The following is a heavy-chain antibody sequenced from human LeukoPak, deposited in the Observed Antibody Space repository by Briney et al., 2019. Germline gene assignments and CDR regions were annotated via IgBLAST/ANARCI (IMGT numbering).Heavy chain of an antibody. CDR3: ARDRYLWWAQH. CDR1: GGSISSSSYY. J-gene: IGHJ1*01. CDR2: IYYSGST. D-gene: IGHD4/OR15-4a*01. V-gene: IGHV4-39*07. Sequence: PSETLSLTCTVSGGSISSSSYYWGWIRQPPGKGLEWIGSIYYSGSTYYNPSLKSRVTISVDTSKNQFSLKLSSVTAADTAVYYCARDRYLWWAQHWGQGTLVTVSS.